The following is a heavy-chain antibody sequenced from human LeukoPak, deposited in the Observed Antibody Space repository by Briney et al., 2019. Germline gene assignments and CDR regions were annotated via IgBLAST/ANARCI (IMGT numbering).Heavy chain of an antibody. J-gene: IGHJ4*02. CDR1: GGSISSYY. CDR2: IYYSGST. D-gene: IGHD5-18*01. V-gene: IGHV4-59*01. Sequence: SETLSLTCTVSGGSISSYYWSWIRQPPGKGLEWIGYIYYSGSTNYNPSLKSRVTISVDTSKNQFSLKLSSVTAADTAVYYCAREGQQLWKNDYWGQGTLVTVSS. CDR3: AREGQQLWKNDY.